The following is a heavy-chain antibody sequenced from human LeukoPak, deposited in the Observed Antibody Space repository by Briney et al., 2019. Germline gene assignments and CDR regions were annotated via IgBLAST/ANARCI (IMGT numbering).Heavy chain of an antibody. J-gene: IGHJ4*02. D-gene: IGHD5-24*01. Sequence: SETLSLTCTVSGGSISSGGYYWSWIRQPPGKGLEWIGYIYHSGSTYYNPSLKSRVTISVDRSKNQFSLKLSSVTAADTAVYYCARDLGVEMATIDDYWGQGTLVTVSS. CDR2: IYHSGST. V-gene: IGHV4-30-2*01. CDR1: GGSISSGGYY. CDR3: ARDLGVEMATIDDY.